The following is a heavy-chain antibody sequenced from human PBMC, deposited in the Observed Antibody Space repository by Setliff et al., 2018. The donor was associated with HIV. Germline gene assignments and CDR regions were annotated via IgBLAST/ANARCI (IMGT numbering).Heavy chain of an antibody. CDR1: GFLFSSYA. Sequence: SLKISCAASGFLFSSYATSWVRQSPGKGLEWVSGISDSGRSIHYTTSVKGRFTISRGNSKNTLYLQMNSLRDEDTAVYFCAKDGSDNFWSGYYVVARRGMDVWGQGTTVTVSS. D-gene: IGHD3-3*01. CDR2: ISDSGRSI. J-gene: IGHJ6*02. CDR3: AKDGSDNFWSGYYVVARRGMDV. V-gene: IGHV3-23*01.